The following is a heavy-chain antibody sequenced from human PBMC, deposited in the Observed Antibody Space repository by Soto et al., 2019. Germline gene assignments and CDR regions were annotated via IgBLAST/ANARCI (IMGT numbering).Heavy chain of an antibody. J-gene: IGHJ5*02. V-gene: IGHV4-39*01. D-gene: IGHD3-3*01. CDR1: GGFFTGSNCY. CDR3: ARMGDFWSGPGELDP. CDR2: GNYNGFT. Sequence: QLQLRESGPGLVKPSETLSLTCTVSGGFFTGSNCYWAWIRQSPGRGLEWIGSGNYNGFTYYNPSLRSRVTIAEDTSNNPFSLKLTSVTAAEAAVYYCARMGDFWSGPGELDPWGQGTLVTVSS.